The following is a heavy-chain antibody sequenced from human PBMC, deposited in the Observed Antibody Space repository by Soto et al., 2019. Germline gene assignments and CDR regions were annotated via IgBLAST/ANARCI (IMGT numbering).Heavy chain of an antibody. D-gene: IGHD3-22*01. J-gene: IGHJ6*02. Sequence: QVQLVESGGGVVQPGRSLRLSCAASGFTFSSYGMHWVRQAPGKGLEWVAFISYNGNNKYYADSVKGRFTISRDNSKNTLYLQMNSLRAEDTAVYYCAKVDYYDSRAYTYYYYGMDVWGQGTTVTVSS. CDR3: AKVDYYDSRAYTYYYYGMDV. CDR1: GFTFSSYG. V-gene: IGHV3-30*18. CDR2: ISYNGNNK.